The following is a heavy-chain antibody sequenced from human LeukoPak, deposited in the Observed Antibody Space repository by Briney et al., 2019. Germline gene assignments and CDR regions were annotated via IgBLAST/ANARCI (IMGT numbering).Heavy chain of an antibody. D-gene: IGHD6-13*01. CDR1: GFTVSSNY. Sequence: GGSLRLSCAASGFTVSSNYMSWVRQAPGKGLEWVSVIYSGGSTYYADSVKGRFTISRDNSKNTLYLQMNSLRAEDTAVYYCARDHSIAVAGTGTRYYYGMDVWGQGTTVTVSS. CDR3: ARDHSIAVAGTGTRYYYGMDV. J-gene: IGHJ6*02. CDR2: IYSGGST. V-gene: IGHV3-53*01.